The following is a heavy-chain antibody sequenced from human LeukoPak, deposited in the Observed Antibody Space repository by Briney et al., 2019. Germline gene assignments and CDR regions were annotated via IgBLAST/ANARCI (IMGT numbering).Heavy chain of an antibody. D-gene: IGHD6-19*01. V-gene: IGHV4-34*01. CDR3: AREPPTAVAGTIDY. CDR2: INHSGST. J-gene: IGHJ4*02. Sequence: SETLSLTCAVYGGSFSGYYWSWIRQPPGKGLEWIGEINHSGSTNYNPSLKSRVTISVDTSKNQFSLKLSSVTAADTAVYYCAREPPTAVAGTIDYWGQGTLVTVSS. CDR1: GGSFSGYY.